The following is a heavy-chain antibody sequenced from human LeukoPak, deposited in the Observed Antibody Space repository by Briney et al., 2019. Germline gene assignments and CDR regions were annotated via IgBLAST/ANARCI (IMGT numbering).Heavy chain of an antibody. V-gene: IGHV3-48*03. J-gene: IGHJ3*02. CDR1: GFTFSSYE. CDR2: ISSSGSTI. CDR3: ARDGRVYYDILTGYYALIGDGQGGDAFDI. D-gene: IGHD3-9*01. Sequence: GGSLRLSCAASGFTFSSYEMNWVRQAPGKGLEWVSYISSSGSTIYYADSVKGRFTISRANAKNSLYLQMNSLRAEDTAVYYCARDGRVYYDILTGYYALIGDGQGGDAFDIWGQGTMVTVSS.